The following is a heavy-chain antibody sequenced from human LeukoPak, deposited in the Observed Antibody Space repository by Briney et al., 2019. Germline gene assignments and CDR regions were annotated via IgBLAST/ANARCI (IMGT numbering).Heavy chain of an antibody. CDR1: GYTFTSYD. CDR2: ISAYNGNT. J-gene: IGHJ4*02. D-gene: IGHD3-22*01. V-gene: IGHV1-18*01. Sequence: ASVKVSCKASGYTFTSYDISWVRQAPGQGLEWMGWISAYNGNTKYAQKLQGRVTMTTDTSTSTAYMELRSLRSDDTAVYYCARNPYYYDSSGYYQIDYWGQGTLVTVSS. CDR3: ARNPYYYDSSGYYQIDY.